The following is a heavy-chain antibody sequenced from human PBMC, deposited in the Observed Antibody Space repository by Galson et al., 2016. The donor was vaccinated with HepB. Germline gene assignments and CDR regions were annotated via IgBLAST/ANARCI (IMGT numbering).Heavy chain of an antibody. CDR2: INDTPDRT. CDR1: GFTFSFSNYA. J-gene: IGHJ5*01. D-gene: IGHD4-23*01. V-gene: IGHV3-23*01. CDR3: AIDSVGGPKSNFPDS. Sequence: SLRLSCAASGFTFSFSNYAMTWVRQAPGKGLEWVSAINDTPDRTYYADSVRGRFTISRDNSKSTVFLQMSILRAEDTAVYYCAIDSVGGPKSNFPDSWGQGTLVSVSS.